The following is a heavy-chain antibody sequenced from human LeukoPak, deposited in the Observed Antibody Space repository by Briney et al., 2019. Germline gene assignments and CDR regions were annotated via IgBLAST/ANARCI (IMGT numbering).Heavy chain of an antibody. CDR1: GYTFSNYH. CDR3: ARDSYGSDY. V-gene: IGHV1-46*01. Sequence: ASVKVSCVASGYTFSNYHVHWVRQAPGQGLEWMGKITPSDGSTTYAQNFQDRVIMTRDTSSSTVYMQLSSLRPEDTAVYYCARDSYGSDYWGQGTLVTVSS. CDR2: ITPSDGST. D-gene: IGHD5-18*01. J-gene: IGHJ4*02.